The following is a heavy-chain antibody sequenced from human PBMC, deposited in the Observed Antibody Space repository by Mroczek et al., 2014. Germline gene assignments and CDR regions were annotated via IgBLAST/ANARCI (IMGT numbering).Heavy chain of an antibody. D-gene: IGHD5-12*01. V-gene: IGHV1-18*01. CDR3: AGRGYSGYDQTGFGYYYGMDV. CDR2: ISAYNGNT. CDR1: GYTFTSYG. Sequence: VQLVQSGAEVKKPGASVKVSCKASGYTFTSYGISWVRQAPGQGLEWMGWISAYNGNTNYAQKLQGRVTMTTDTSTSTAYMELRSLRSDDTAVYYCAGRGYSGYDQTGFGYYYGMDVWGQGTTVTVSS. J-gene: IGHJ6*02.